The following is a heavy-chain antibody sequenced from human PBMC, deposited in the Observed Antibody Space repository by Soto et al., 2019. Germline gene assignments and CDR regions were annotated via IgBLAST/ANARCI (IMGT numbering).Heavy chain of an antibody. CDR3: ARGLIDYCDYGYYFDY. CDR1: GGTFSSYA. D-gene: IGHD4-17*01. V-gene: IGHV1-69*01. J-gene: IGHJ4*02. CDR2: IIPIFGTA. Sequence: QVQLVQSGAEVKKPGSSVKVSCKASGGTFSSYAISWVRQAPGQGLEWMGGIIPIFGTANYAQKFQGRVTITADESTSTAYMELRSLISEDTAVYYCARGLIDYCDYGYYFDYWGQGPLVTVSS.